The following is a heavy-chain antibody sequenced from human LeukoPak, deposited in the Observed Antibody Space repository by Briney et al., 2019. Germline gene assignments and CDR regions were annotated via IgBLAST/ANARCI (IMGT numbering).Heavy chain of an antibody. V-gene: IGHV3-23*01. CDR2: ISGSGGRT. CDR3: AKGASKLWFGVYFDC. Sequence: PGGSLRLSCAASGFTFSSYGMSWVRQAPGKGLEWVSAISGSGGRTYYADSVKGRFTIYRDNSKNTLYLQMNSLRAEDTAVYYCAKGASKLWFGVYFDCWGQGTLVTVSS. D-gene: IGHD3-10*01. J-gene: IGHJ4*02. CDR1: GFTFSSYG.